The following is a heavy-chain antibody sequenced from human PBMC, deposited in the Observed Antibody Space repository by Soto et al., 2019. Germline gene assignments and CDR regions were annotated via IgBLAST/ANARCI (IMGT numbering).Heavy chain of an antibody. CDR2: TYHSGNP. J-gene: IGHJ5*01. CDR1: GDSISSGGFS. Sequence: SETLSLTCAVSGDSISSGGFSWSWIRQPPGKALEWIGHTYHSGNPYYNPSLKSRVIISVDRSKNQFSLHLNSVTPEDTAVYYCVRLIGNSWLDFWGQGTLVTVSS. V-gene: IGHV4-30-2*01. CDR3: VRLIGNSWLDF. D-gene: IGHD1-26*01.